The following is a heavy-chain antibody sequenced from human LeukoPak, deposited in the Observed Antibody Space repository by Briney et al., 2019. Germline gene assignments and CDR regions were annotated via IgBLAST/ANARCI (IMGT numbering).Heavy chain of an antibody. Sequence: GGSLRLSCAASGFTFSSYGMHWVRQAPGKGLEWVAVISYDGSNKYYADSVKGRFTISRDNSKNTLYLQMNSLRAEDTAVYYCAKDLLVIIPAAYYFDYWGQGILVTVSS. V-gene: IGHV3-30*18. D-gene: IGHD2-2*01. CDR1: GFTFSSYG. CDR2: ISYDGSNK. J-gene: IGHJ4*02. CDR3: AKDLLVIIPAAYYFDY.